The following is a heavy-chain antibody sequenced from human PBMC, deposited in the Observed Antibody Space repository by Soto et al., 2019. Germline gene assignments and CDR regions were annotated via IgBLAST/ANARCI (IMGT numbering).Heavy chain of an antibody. D-gene: IGHD7-27*01. CDR3: ARGVPGF. CDR2: VDHSGST. V-gene: IGHV4-34*01. CDR1: GGSFSGYY. J-gene: IGHJ4*02. Sequence: QVQLQQWGAGLLKPSETLSLTCAVYGGSFSGYYWSWIRQTEEKGLEWIGDVDHSGSTNYNPSLKSRVTISVDTSKTQFSLKLNSVTTADTAVYYCARGVPGFWGQGTLVTVSS.